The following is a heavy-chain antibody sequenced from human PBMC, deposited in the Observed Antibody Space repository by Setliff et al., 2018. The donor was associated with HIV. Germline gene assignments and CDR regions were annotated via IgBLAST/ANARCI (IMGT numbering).Heavy chain of an antibody. Sequence: SETLSLTCTVSGGSIGNYYWSWIRQPAGKGLEWIGRIYTSGSTNYNPSLKSRVTMLIDTSKNQFSLSLGSVTAADTAVYYCARDLKVSWFGELSVADVWGKGTTVTRLL. J-gene: IGHJ6*04. CDR3: ARDLKVSWFGELSVADV. D-gene: IGHD3-10*01. CDR1: GGSIGNYY. V-gene: IGHV4-4*07. CDR2: IYTSGST.